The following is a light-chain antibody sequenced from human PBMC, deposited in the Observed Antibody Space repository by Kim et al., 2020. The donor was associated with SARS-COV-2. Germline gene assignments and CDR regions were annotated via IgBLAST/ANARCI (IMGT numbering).Light chain of an antibody. CDR1: QGISSD. CDR2: AAS. Sequence: SSVGDRVTITRRASQGISSDLAWFQQKPGKAPKSLIYAASSSQDGVPSRFSGSGSGTEFTLTISSLQPEDFASYYCQQYNRYPRTFGQGTKVDIK. J-gene: IGKJ1*01. CDR3: QQYNRYPRT. V-gene: IGKV1-16*01.